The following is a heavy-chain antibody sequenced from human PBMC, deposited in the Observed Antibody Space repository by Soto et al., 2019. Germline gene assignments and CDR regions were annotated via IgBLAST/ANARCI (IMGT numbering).Heavy chain of an antibody. V-gene: IGHV4-39*01. Sequence: LETLSLTCTVFGGSISSSSYYRGRVRQPPGKGLEWIGSIYYSGSTYYNPSLKSRVTISVDTSKNQFSLKLSSVTAADTAVYYCARQFLYYDILTGYPNYYMDVWGKGTTVTVSS. J-gene: IGHJ6*03. D-gene: IGHD3-9*01. CDR2: IYYSGST. CDR3: ARQFLYYDILTGYPNYYMDV. CDR1: GGSISSSSYY.